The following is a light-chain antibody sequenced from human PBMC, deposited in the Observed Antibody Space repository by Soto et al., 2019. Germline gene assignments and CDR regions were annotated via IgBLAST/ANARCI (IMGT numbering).Light chain of an antibody. CDR1: HDITRH. CDR3: QKCDYLPI. CDR2: DAS. Sequence: DIQMTQSPSSLSASVGDRVTITCQASHDITRHLNWYQHKPGKAPKLLIYDASILEAWVPSRFSGSGSGTEFTFTISSVQPEDFATYYCQKCDYLPIFGPGTTVDFK. V-gene: IGKV1-33*01. J-gene: IGKJ3*01.